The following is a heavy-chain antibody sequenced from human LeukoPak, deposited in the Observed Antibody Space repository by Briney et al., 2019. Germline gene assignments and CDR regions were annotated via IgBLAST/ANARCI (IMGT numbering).Heavy chain of an antibody. D-gene: IGHD2-21*01. CDR2: IYYSGST. CDR3: ARLAYCGGDCYWVEDLDY. J-gene: IGHJ4*02. V-gene: IGHV4-39*01. CDR1: GGSISSSSYY. Sequence: PSETLSLTCTVSGGSISSSSYYWGWIRQPPGKGLEWIGSIYYSGSTYYNPSLKSRVTISVDTSKNQFSLKLSSVTAADTAVYYCARLAYCGGDCYWVEDLDYWGQGALVTVSS.